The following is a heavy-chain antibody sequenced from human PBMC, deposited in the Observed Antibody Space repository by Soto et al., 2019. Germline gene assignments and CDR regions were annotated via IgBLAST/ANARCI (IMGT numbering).Heavy chain of an antibody. CDR2: INGGGSGT. CDR3: ARGIFGSGTANDY. V-gene: IGHV3-74*01. CDR1: GFTFSGSW. D-gene: IGHD3-10*01. Sequence: EVQLVESGGGLVQPGGSLRLSCAASGFTFSGSWMHWVRQAPGKGLVWVSSINGGGSGTSYADFVKGRFTISRDDAKNTLFLQMNGLRAEDTAVYYCARGIFGSGTANDYWGQGTLVTVSS. J-gene: IGHJ4*02.